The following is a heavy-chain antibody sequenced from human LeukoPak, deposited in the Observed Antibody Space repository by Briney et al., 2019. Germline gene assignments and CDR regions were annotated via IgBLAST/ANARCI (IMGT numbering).Heavy chain of an antibody. J-gene: IGHJ4*02. V-gene: IGHV3-74*01. Sequence: GGSLRLSCAASGFTFVSYWMHWVRQAPGKGLVWVSRINGYGSSTDFADSVKGRFTISRDNAKNTLYLQMNSLRVEDTAVYYCARDAPGNTALDYWGQGTLVTVSS. D-gene: IGHD5-18*01. CDR2: INGYGSST. CDR3: ARDAPGNTALDY. CDR1: GFTFVSYW.